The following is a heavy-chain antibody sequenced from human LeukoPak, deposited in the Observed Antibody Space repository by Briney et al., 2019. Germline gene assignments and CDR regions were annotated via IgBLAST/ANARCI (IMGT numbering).Heavy chain of an antibody. V-gene: IGHV4-30-2*01. Sequence: SETLSLTCAVSGGSISSGGYSWSWIRQPPGKGLEWTGYIYHSGSTYYNPSLKSRVTISVDRSKNQFSLKLSSVTAADTAVYYCAKPYSSSPGYFDYWGQGTLVTVSS. CDR2: IYHSGST. J-gene: IGHJ4*02. D-gene: IGHD6-13*01. CDR1: GGSISSGGYS. CDR3: AKPYSSSPGYFDY.